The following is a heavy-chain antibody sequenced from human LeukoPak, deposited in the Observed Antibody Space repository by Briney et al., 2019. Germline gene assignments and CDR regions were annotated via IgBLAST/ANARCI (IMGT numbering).Heavy chain of an antibody. D-gene: IGHD6-13*01. CDR1: GFTFSSYS. CDR3: ARDGRMYSSSWYFGTANWFDP. CDR2: ISSSSSYI. V-gene: IGHV3-21*01. J-gene: IGHJ5*02. Sequence: GGSLRLCCAASGFTFSSYSMNWVRQAPGKGLECVSSISSSSSYIYYADSVKGRFTISRDNANTALYLQMNSLRAEDTAVYYCARDGRMYSSSWYFGTANWFDPWGQGTLVTVSS.